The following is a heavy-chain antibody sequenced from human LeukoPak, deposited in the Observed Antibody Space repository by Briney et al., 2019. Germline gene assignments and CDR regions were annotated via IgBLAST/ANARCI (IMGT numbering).Heavy chain of an antibody. V-gene: IGHV1-69*05. Sequence: GSSVKVSCKASGGTFSSYAISWVRQAPGQGLEWMGGIIPIFGTANYAQKFQGRVTITTDESTSTAYMELSSLRSEDTAVYYCAATPDTAMVRTYYYYYYMDVWGKGTTVTVCS. CDR3: AATPDTAMVRTYYYYYYMDV. J-gene: IGHJ6*03. D-gene: IGHD5-18*01. CDR1: GGTFSSYA. CDR2: IIPIFGTA.